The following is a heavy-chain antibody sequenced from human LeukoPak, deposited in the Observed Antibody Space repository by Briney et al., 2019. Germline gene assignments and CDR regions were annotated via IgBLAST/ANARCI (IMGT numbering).Heavy chain of an antibody. Sequence: GGSLRLSCAASGFTFCRSWMTWLRQAPGKGLEFVANINEDGSVKNYVDFVRGRFTISRDNAKNSLYLQMSSLRAEDTAVYYCARDPGFSAFDIWGQGTMVTVSS. D-gene: IGHD6-25*01. V-gene: IGHV3-7*01. CDR2: INEDGSVK. CDR1: GFTFCRSW. J-gene: IGHJ3*02. CDR3: ARDPGFSAFDI.